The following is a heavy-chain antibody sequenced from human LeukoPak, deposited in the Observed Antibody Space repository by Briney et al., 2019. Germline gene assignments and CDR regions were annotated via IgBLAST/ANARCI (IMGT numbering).Heavy chain of an antibody. Sequence: SVKVSCKASGGTFSSYAISWVRQAPGQGLEWMGGIIPIFGTANYAQKFQGRVTITADESTSTAYMELSSLRSEDTAVYYCARPRPPSIHVAFDIWGQGTMVTVSS. V-gene: IGHV1-69*13. CDR1: GGTFSSYA. D-gene: IGHD3-3*01. J-gene: IGHJ3*02. CDR2: IIPIFGTA. CDR3: ARPRPPSIHVAFDI.